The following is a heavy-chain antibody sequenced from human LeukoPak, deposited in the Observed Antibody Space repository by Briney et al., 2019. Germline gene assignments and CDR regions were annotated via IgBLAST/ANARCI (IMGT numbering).Heavy chain of an antibody. D-gene: IGHD3-9*01. CDR1: GYTFTGYY. J-gene: IGHJ6*03. CDR3: ARVIAHYDILTGPPYYYYYYMDV. V-gene: IGHV1-69*06. CDR2: IIPIFGTA. Sequence: SVKVSCKASGYTFTGYYMHWVRQAPGQGLEWMGGIIPIFGTANYAQKFQGRVTITADKSTSTAYMELSSLRSEDTAVYYCARVIAHYDILTGPPYYYYYYMDVWGKGTTVTVSS.